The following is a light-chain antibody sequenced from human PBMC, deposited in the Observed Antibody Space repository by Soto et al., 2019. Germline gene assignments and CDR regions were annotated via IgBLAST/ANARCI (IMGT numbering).Light chain of an antibody. Sequence: EIVLTQSPGTLSLSPGERVTLSCRASQNVNNNYLAWYQQKPGQATGLLIYGASSRATGFPDRFSGSGSGTDFSLTINRLEPEEYAVYYCQQYGDSRYTFGQGTKLEIK. CDR3: QQYGDSRYT. CDR2: GAS. CDR1: QNVNNNY. J-gene: IGKJ2*01. V-gene: IGKV3-20*01.